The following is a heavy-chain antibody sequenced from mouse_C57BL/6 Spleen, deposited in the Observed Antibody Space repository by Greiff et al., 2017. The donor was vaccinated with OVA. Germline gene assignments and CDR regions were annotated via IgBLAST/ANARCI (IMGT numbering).Heavy chain of an antibody. CDR2: IYPGSGST. D-gene: IGHD2-4*01. V-gene: IGHV1-55*01. Sequence: VQLQQPGAELVKPGASVKMSCKASGYTFTSYWITWVKQRPGQGLEWIGDIYPGSGSTNYNEKFKSKATLTVDTSSSTAYMQLSSLTSEDSAVYYCARFDYDVDYDFDYWGQGTTLTVSS. CDR3: ARFDYDVDYDFDY. CDR1: GYTFTSYW. J-gene: IGHJ2*01.